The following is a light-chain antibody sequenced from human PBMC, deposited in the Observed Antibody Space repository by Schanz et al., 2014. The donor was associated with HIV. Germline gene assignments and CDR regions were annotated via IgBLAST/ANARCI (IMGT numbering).Light chain of an antibody. V-gene: IGKV3-20*01. Sequence: EIVLTQSPGRLSLSPGERATLSCRASQSVGGSQLAWFQLKRGQPPRLVIYATSTRAAGIPDRFSGTGSGTDFTLTISRLEPEDFAVYYCHFFGNSGGTFGGGTKVEIK. CDR1: QSVGGSQ. CDR2: ATS. CDR3: HFFGNSGGT. J-gene: IGKJ4*01.